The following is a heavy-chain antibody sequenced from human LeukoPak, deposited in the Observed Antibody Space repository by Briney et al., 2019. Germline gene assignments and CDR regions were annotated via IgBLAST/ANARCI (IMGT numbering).Heavy chain of an antibody. J-gene: IGHJ4*02. CDR1: GFTFSNYS. CDR3: AKDRRYYPDY. Sequence: GGSLRLSCAASGFTFSNYSINWVRQAPGKGLEWVSYISSSSSTIYYADSVKGRFTISRDNAKNSLYLQMNSLRAEDTAVYYCAKDRRYYPDYWGQGTLVTVSS. D-gene: IGHD3-22*01. V-gene: IGHV3-48*01. CDR2: ISSSSSTI.